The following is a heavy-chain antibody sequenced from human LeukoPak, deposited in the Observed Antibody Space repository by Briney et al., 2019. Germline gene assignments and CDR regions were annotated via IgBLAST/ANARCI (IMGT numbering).Heavy chain of an antibody. CDR3: ARRGTGHGMDV. V-gene: IGHV3-74*01. D-gene: IGHD1-1*01. Sequence: PGGSLRLSCAASGFTFSSSAMSWVRQVPGKGLVWVSRINNDGSSASYVDSVKGRFTISRDNAKNTLFLQMNSLRAEDTAVYYCARRGTGHGMDVWGQGTTVIVSS. CDR2: INNDGSSA. J-gene: IGHJ6*02. CDR1: GFTFSSSA.